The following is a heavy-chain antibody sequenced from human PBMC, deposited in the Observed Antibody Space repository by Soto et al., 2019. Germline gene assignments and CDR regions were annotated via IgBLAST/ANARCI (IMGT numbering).Heavy chain of an antibody. CDR3: ARDSLSGADY. CDR1: GGSISSYY. Sequence: SETLSLTCTVSGGSISSYYWSWIRQPPGKGLEWIGYIYYSGSTNYNPSLKSRVTISVDTSKNQFSLKLSSVTAADTAVYYCARDSLSGADYWGQGTLVTVSS. J-gene: IGHJ4*02. CDR2: IYYSGST. D-gene: IGHD3-16*01. V-gene: IGHV4-59*01.